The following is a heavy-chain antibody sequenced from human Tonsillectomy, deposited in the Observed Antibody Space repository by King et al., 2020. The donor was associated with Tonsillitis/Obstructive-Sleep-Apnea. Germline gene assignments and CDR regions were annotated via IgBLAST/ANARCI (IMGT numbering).Heavy chain of an antibody. V-gene: IGHV5-51*03. CDR2: IYPGDSDT. J-gene: IGHJ6*02. D-gene: IGHD2-15*01. Sequence: VQLVESGAEVKKPGESLKISCQGSGYSFTSYWIGWVRQMPGKGLEWMGIIYPGDSDTRYSPSFQGQVTISTDKSISTAYLQWSSLKASDTAIYYCARLGYCSGASCLSLYYYHAIDDWGQGTTVTVSS. CDR1: GYSFTSYW. CDR3: ARLGYCSGASCLSLYYYHAIDD.